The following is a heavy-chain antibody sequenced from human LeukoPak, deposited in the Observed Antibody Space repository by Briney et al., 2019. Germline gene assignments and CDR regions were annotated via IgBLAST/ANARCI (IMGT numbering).Heavy chain of an antibody. CDR2: ISSSGSTI. CDR3: GRYNARRGLHVDY. J-gene: IGHJ4*02. CDR1: GFTFSDYY. V-gene: IGHV3-11*01. Sequence: GGSLRLSCAASGFTFSDYYMSWIRQAPGKGLEWLSYISSSGSTIYYADSVKGRFNISRDNDNNSLYLQMNSLRAEDTAVYYCGRYNARRGLHVDYWGQGTLVTVSS. D-gene: IGHD1-14*01.